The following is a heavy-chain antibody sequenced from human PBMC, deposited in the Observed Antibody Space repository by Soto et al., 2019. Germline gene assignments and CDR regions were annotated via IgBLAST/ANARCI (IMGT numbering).Heavy chain of an antibody. J-gene: IGHJ6*02. CDR3: ARGKGMEENYYYYGLDI. CDR1: GYTFTSYG. V-gene: IGHV1-18*04. D-gene: IGHD1-1*01. CDR2: VNGGTGQT. Sequence: ASVKVSCKASGYTFTSYGISWVRQAPGQGLEWMGWVNGGTGQTKYSQRFQDRVTIARDASASTAYMELSSLRSEDTAVYYCARGKGMEENYYYYGLDIWGQGTTVTVSS.